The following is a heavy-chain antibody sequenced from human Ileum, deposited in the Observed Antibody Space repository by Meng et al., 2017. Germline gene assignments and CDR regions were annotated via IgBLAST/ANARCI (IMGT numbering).Heavy chain of an antibody. CDR2: INPNSGGT. V-gene: IGHV1-2*02. CDR1: GYTFTGYY. D-gene: IGHD3-10*01. J-gene: IGHJ4*02. Sequence: ASVKVSCKASGYTFTGYYIHWVRQAPGQGLEWMGWINPNSGGTNYAQKFQGRVTLTRDTSISTAYMELSGLTSDDTAVYYCARVGYFGSGSYLEYWGQGTLVTVSS. CDR3: ARVGYFGSGSYLEY.